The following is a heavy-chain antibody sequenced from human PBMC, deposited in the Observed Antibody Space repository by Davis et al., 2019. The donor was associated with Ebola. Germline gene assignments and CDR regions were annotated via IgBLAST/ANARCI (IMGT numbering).Heavy chain of an antibody. CDR2: INHSGST. D-gene: IGHD5-24*01. CDR1: GGSFSGYY. Sequence: SETLSLTCAVYGGSFSGYYWSWIRQPPGKGLEWIGEINHSGSTNYNPSLKSRVTISVDTSKNQFSLKLSSVTAADTAVYYCARVDDYYYGMDLWGQGTTVTVSS. CDR3: ARVDDYYYGMDL. J-gene: IGHJ6*02. V-gene: IGHV4-34*01.